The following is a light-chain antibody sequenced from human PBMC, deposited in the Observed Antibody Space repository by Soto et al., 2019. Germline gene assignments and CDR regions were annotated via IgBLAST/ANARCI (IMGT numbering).Light chain of an antibody. J-gene: IGLJ1*01. Sequence: QSVLTQPASVSGSPGQSITISCTGTSSDVGFSNYVFWFQQHPGKAPKLMTSDVSNRPSGVSNRFSGSRSGNTASLTISGLQAEDEADYYCSSFTSSNTDVFGTGTKVTVL. CDR1: SSDVGFSNY. CDR3: SSFTSSNTDV. CDR2: DVS. V-gene: IGLV2-14*03.